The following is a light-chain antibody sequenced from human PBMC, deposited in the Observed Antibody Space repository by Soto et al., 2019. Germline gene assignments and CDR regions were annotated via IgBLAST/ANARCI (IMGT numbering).Light chain of an antibody. CDR1: QSISSY. V-gene: IGKV1-39*01. CDR2: AAS. Sequence: IQVTQSPSSLSGYLGDIVTITCRASQSISSYLNWYQQKPGKAPKLLIYAASSLQSGVPSRFSGSGSGTDFTLTISSLQPQDFATYYCQQIYSTPITFGQGTRLEIK. J-gene: IGKJ5*01. CDR3: QQIYSTPIT.